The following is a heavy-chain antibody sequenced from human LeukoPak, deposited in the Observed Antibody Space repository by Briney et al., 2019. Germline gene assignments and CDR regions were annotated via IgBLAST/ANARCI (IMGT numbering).Heavy chain of an antibody. Sequence: ASVTVSCKASGYTFTSYDINWVRQATGQGLEWMGWMNPNSGNTGYAQKFQGRVTMTRNTSISTAYMELSSLRSEDTAVYYCARGRAYGDYVSLSAEIQYGMDVWGQGTTVTVSS. V-gene: IGHV1-8*01. J-gene: IGHJ6*02. D-gene: IGHD4-17*01. CDR3: ARGRAYGDYVSLSAEIQYGMDV. CDR1: GYTFTSYD. CDR2: MNPNSGNT.